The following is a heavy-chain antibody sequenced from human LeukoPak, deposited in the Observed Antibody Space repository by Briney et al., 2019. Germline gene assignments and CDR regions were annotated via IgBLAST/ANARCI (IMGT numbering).Heavy chain of an antibody. J-gene: IGHJ4*02. Sequence: GASVKVSCKASGYTFTSSGISWVRQAPGQGLEWMGWNSAYNGNTNYAQKLQGRVTMTTDTSTSTAYMELRSLRSDDTAVYYCARVDRYYDILTGYEDFWGQGTLVTVSS. CDR1: GYTFTSSG. CDR3: ARVDRYYDILTGYEDF. V-gene: IGHV1-18*01. D-gene: IGHD3-9*01. CDR2: NSAYNGNT.